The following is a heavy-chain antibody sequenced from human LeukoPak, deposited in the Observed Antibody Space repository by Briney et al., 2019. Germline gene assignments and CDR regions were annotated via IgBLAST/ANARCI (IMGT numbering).Heavy chain of an antibody. CDR1: GGSISSSSYY. V-gene: IGHV4-39*01. CDR3: ARRRLLIAANWFDP. D-gene: IGHD6-25*01. J-gene: IGHJ5*02. Sequence: PSETLSLTRTVSGGSISSSSYYWDWIRQPPGKGLEWIGSIYYSGSTYYNPSLKSRLTMSVDTSKSQFSLKLSSVTAADTAVYYCARRRLLIAANWFDPWGQGTLVTVSS. CDR2: IYYSGST.